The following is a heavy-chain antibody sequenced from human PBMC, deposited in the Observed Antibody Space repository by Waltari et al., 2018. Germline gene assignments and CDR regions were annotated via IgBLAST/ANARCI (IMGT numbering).Heavy chain of an antibody. D-gene: IGHD2-2*01. Sequence: QVQLVQSGAEVKKPGASVKVSCKASGYTFTGYYMHWVRQAPGQGLEWMGRINPNSGGTNYAQKFQGRVTMTRDTSISTAYMELSRLRSDDTAVYYCARSPPRSSTSFYFDYWGRGPLVTVSS. J-gene: IGHJ4*02. CDR3: ARSPPRSSTSFYFDY. V-gene: IGHV1-2*06. CDR2: INPNSGGT. CDR1: GYTFTGYY.